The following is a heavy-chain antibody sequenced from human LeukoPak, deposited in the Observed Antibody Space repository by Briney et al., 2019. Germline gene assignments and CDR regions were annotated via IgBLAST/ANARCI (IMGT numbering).Heavy chain of an antibody. J-gene: IGHJ4*02. V-gene: IGHV1-2*02. CDR2: XNPNXGGT. D-gene: IGHD3-22*01. CDR1: XYXXTXXX. Sequence: ASVKVSCKASXYXXTXXXXXXXRXXXXXXXXXXGXXNPNXGGTNXAQNXXGRVTMTRDTSISTAYMEVSRLRXDDTAVYYCAREDSSGYDYWGQGTLVTVSS. CDR3: AREDSSGYDY.